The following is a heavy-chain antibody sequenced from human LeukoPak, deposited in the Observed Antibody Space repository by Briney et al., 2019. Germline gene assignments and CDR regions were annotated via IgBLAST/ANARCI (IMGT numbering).Heavy chain of an antibody. CDR3: AKGITGYSSSWADY. CDR1: GFTFSSYG. D-gene: IGHD6-13*01. J-gene: IGHJ4*02. Sequence: GGSLRLSCAASGFTFSSYGMHWVRQAPGKGLEWVAFIRYDGSNKYYADSVKGRFTISRDNSKNTLYLQMNSLRAEDTAVYYCAKGITGYSSSWADYWGQGTLVTVSS. V-gene: IGHV3-30*02. CDR2: IRYDGSNK.